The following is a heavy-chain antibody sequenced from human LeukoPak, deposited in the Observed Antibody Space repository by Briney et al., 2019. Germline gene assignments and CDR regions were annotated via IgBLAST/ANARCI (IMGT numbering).Heavy chain of an antibody. CDR3: ARDPRTEDGYNLRGFDY. CDR2: ISAYNGNT. J-gene: IGHJ4*02. CDR1: CYTFTNYG. Sequence: ASVKVSRKTSCYTFTNYGINWVRQAPGQGLEWMGWISAYNGNTNYAQRFQGRVTMTTDTSTSTAYMDLRSLRSYDTAVYYCARDPRTEDGYNLRGFDYWGQGTLVTVSS. V-gene: IGHV1-18*01. D-gene: IGHD5-24*01.